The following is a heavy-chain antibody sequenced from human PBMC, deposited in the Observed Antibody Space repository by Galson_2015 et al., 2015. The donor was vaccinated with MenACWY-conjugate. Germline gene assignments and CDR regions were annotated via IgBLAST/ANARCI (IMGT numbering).Heavy chain of an antibody. D-gene: IGHD1-26*01. CDR1: GFTFSNFG. V-gene: IGHV3-23*01. J-gene: IGHJ4*02. CDR3: AKFGPSGGVTTGWILHLDS. Sequence: SLRLSCAASGFTFSNFGLSWVRKAPGEGLEWVSSIGGSGDSTYYADSVKGRFTISRDNSRNKLSLQMNSLRAEDTAVYYCAKFGPSGGVTTGWILHLDSWGQGTPVTVSS. CDR2: IGGSGDST.